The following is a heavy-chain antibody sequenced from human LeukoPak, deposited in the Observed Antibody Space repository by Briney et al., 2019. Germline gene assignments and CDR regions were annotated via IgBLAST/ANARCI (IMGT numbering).Heavy chain of an antibody. CDR3: AAEWDTGADPDARLDY. Sequence: GGSLRLSCSASGFTFSHVWMAWARQAPGRGLEWIGRSQTRLENEATYYAAAVKGRFIISRDDSKNTLYLEMNSLQAEDTAVYYCAAEWDTGADPDARLDYWGQGSLVTVSS. D-gene: IGHD2-2*01. J-gene: IGHJ4*02. V-gene: IGHV3-15*01. CDR1: GFTFSHVW. CDR2: SQTRLENEAT.